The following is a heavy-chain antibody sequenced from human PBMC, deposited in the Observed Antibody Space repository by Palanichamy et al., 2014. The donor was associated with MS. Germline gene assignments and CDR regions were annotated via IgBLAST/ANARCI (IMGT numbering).Heavy chain of an antibody. Sequence: EVQLVESGGGLVQPGGSLRLSCAASGFRFSDYWMSWVRQAPGKGLEWVANIKQDGSEKYYVDSVKGRFTVSRDNAKNSLYLQMDCLRVEDTAVYYCARRNQGVIADYWGQGTLVTVSS. D-gene: IGHD3-10*01. V-gene: IGHV3-7*03. CDR3: ARRNQGVIADY. J-gene: IGHJ4*02. CDR1: GFRFSDYW. CDR2: IKQDGSEK.